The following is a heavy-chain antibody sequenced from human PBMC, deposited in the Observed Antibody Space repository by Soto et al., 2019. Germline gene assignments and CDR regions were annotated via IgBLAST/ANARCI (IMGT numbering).Heavy chain of an antibody. D-gene: IGHD2-21*02. CDR1: GFTFSSYA. CDR2: ISGSGGST. V-gene: IGHV3-23*01. CDR3: AKGAIVVVTAVFGCYFDY. J-gene: IGHJ4*02. Sequence: RGSLRLSCAASGFTFSSYAISWVRQAPGKGLEWVSAISGSGGSTYYADSVKGRFTISRDDSKNTLYLQMNSLRAEDTAVYYCAKGAIVVVTAVFGCYFDYWGQGTLVTVSS.